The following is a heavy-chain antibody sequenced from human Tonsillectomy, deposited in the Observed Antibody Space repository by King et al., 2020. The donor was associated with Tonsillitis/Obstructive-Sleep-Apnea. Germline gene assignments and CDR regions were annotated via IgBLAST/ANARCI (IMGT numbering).Heavy chain of an antibody. CDR1: GFSLSTSGVG. CDR2: IYWDDDK. D-gene: IGHD6-13*01. Sequence: LKESGPTLVKPTQTLTLTCTFSGFSLSTSGVGVGWIRQPPGKALEWLALIYWDDDKRYSPSLKSRHTITKDTSKNQVVLTMTNMDPVDTATYYCAHRSSSWYEGYFQHWGQGTLVTVSS. CDR3: AHRSSSWYEGYFQH. J-gene: IGHJ1*01. V-gene: IGHV2-5*02.